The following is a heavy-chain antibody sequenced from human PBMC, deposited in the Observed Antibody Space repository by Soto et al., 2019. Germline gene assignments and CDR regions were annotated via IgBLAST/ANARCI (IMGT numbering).Heavy chain of an antibody. Sequence: GGSLRLSCTASGFTFGDYAMSWFRQAPGKGLEWVGFIRSKAYGGTTEYAASVKGRFTISRDDSKSIAYLQMNSLKTEDTAVYYCTRAPGGGDPRGPFFDWGQGTLVTVSS. CDR1: GFTFGDYA. D-gene: IGHD2-21*02. V-gene: IGHV3-49*03. CDR2: IRSKAYGGTT. J-gene: IGHJ1*01. CDR3: TRAPGGGDPRGPFFD.